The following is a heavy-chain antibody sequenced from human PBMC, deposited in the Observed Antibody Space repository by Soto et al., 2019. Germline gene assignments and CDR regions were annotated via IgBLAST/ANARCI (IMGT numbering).Heavy chain of an antibody. CDR1: GFTFSSYG. CDR2: IWYDGSNK. D-gene: IGHD2-15*01. CDR3: AREGTYCSGGSCYPHFDY. Sequence: GGSLRLSCAASGFTFSSYGMHWFRQAPGKGLEWVAVIWYDGSNKYYADSVKGRFTTSRDNSKNTLYLQMNSLRAEDAAVYYCAREGTYCSGGSCYPHFDYWGQGTLVTVSS. V-gene: IGHV3-33*01. J-gene: IGHJ4*02.